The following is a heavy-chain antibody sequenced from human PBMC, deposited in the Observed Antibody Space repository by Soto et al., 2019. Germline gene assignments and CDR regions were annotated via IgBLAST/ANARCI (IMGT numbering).Heavy chain of an antibody. D-gene: IGHD2-15*01. CDR3: GKVLVGATGHTDSDS. V-gene: IGHV4-39*01. J-gene: IGHJ4*02. CDR2: IDYNGVT. Sequence: SETLSLTFTVSGGSISRSGYYWGWVRHPPGRGLEWIGNIDYNGVTYSNHSLKSRVTISRDTSKNQFSLKLTSVTAADPALYYCGKVLVGATGHTDSDSWGPGTLVTVS. CDR1: GGSISRSGYY.